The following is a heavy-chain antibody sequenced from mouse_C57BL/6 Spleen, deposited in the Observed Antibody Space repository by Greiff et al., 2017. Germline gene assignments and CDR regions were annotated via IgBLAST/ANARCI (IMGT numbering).Heavy chain of an antibody. Sequence: EVQLQQSGPGLVKPSQSLSLTCSVTGYSITSGYYWNWIRQFPGNKLEWMGYISYDGSNNYNPSLKNRISITRDTSKNQFFLKLNSVTTEDTATYYCARDGYGSRGYAMDYWGQGTSVTVSS. V-gene: IGHV3-6*01. CDR1: GYSITSGYY. J-gene: IGHJ4*01. CDR3: ARDGYGSRGYAMDY. D-gene: IGHD1-1*01. CDR2: ISYDGSN.